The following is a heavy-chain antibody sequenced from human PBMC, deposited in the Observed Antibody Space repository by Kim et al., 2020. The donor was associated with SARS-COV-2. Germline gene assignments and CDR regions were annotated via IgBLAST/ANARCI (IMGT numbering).Heavy chain of an antibody. Sequence: GGSLRLSCAASGFTFSDYYMSWIRQAPGKGLEWVSYISSSSSYTNYADSVKGRFTISRDNAKNSLYLQMNSLRAEDTAVYYCARVGYDYVWGSYMEYYYSYGRVVGGQGPTLTVSS. J-gene: IGHJ6*02. CDR1: GFTFSDYY. D-gene: IGHD3-16*01. V-gene: IGHV3-11*05. CDR3: ARVGYDYVWGSYMEYYYSYGRVV. CDR2: ISSSSSYT.